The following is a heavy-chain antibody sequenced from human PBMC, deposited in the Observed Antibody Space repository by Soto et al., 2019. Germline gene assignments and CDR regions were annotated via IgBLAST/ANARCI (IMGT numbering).Heavy chain of an antibody. D-gene: IGHD6-25*01. Sequence: GGSLRLSCAASGFTFRSFTMNWVRQAPGKGLEWVSTISSNSAYIYYTDALRGRFTISRDNAKNSLHLQMNSLRAEDTAVYYCTRDASRDRSARGWFDPWGPGTLVTVSS. CDR2: ISSNSAYI. J-gene: IGHJ5*02. CDR3: TRDASRDRSARGWFDP. CDR1: GFTFRSFT. V-gene: IGHV3-21*01.